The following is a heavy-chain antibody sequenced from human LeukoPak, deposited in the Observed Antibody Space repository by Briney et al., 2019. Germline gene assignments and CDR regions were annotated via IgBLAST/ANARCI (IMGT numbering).Heavy chain of an antibody. J-gene: IGHJ6*03. V-gene: IGHV4-59*01. CDR1: GGPISSYY. CDR2: IYYSGST. Sequence: SETLSLTCTVSGGPISSYYWSWIRQPPGKGLEWIGYIYYSGSTNYNPSLKSRVTISVDTSKNQFSLKLSSVTAADTAVYYCASAGATGYYYYMDVWGKGTTVTVSS. CDR3: ASAGATGYYYYMDV. D-gene: IGHD5-12*01.